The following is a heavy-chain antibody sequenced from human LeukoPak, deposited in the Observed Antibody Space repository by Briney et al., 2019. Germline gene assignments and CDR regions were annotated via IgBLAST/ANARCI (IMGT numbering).Heavy chain of an antibody. CDR3: ARVASTRAYYYYYYYMDV. V-gene: IGHV1-8*01. CDR1: GYTFTSYD. D-gene: IGHD2-2*01. Sequence: GASVKVSCKASGYTFTSYDINWVRQATGQGLEWMGWMNPNSGNTGYAQKFQGRVTITRNTSISTAYMELSSLRSEDTAVYYCARVASTRAYYYYYYYMDVWSKGTTVTVSS. J-gene: IGHJ6*03. CDR2: MNPNSGNT.